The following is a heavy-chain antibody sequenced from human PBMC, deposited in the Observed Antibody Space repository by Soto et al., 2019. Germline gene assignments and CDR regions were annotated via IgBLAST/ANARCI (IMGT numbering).Heavy chain of an antibody. D-gene: IGHD3-10*01. V-gene: IGHV1-69*06. CDR3: AAPQRHTRVGESWGAFDI. J-gene: IGHJ3*02. CDR1: GGTFSSYA. Sequence: QVQLVQSGAEVKKPGSSVKVSCKASGGTFSSYAISWVRQAPGQGLEWMGGIIPIFGTANYAQKFQGRVTITADNSTSTAYMELSSLRSEDTAVYYCAAPQRHTRVGESWGAFDIWGQGTMVTVSS. CDR2: IIPIFGTA.